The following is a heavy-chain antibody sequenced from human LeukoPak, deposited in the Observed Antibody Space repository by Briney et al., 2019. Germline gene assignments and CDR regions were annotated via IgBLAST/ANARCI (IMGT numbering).Heavy chain of an antibody. J-gene: IGHJ6*03. CDR1: GGSISSDSSY. CDR3: ARGYSSSPTFYYYYYYMDV. Sequence: SETLSLTCIVSGGSISSDSSYWSWIRQPAGKGLEWIGRIYTSGSANYNPSFKSRVTISVDTSKNQFSLELSSVTAADTAVYYCARGYSSSPTFYYYYYYMDVWGKGTTVTVSS. D-gene: IGHD6-6*01. V-gene: IGHV4-61*02. CDR2: IYTSGSA.